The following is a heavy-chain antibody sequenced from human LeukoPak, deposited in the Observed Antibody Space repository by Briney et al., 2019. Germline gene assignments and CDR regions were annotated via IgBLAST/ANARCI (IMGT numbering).Heavy chain of an antibody. CDR1: GFTFSSSA. CDR3: AKDSVPYHYGSGSYPDY. CDR2: ISNNGGYT. V-gene: IGHV3-23*01. D-gene: IGHD3-10*01. J-gene: IGHJ4*02. Sequence: GGSLRLSCAASGFTFSSSAMSWVRQAPGKGLEWVSAISNNGGYTYYADSVQGRFTISRDNAKNTLYLQMNSLTAEDTAVYYCAKDSVPYHYGSGSYPDYWGQGTLVTVSS.